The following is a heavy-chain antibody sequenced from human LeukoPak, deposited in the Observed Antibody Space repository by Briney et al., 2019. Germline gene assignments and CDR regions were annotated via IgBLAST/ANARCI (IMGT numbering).Heavy chain of an antibody. CDR1: RFTFSSYA. CDR3: AKDSDYYDSSGYWSWDYFDY. Sequence: GGSLRLSCAASRFTFSSYAMSWVRQAPGKGLEWVSAISGSGGSTYYADSVKGRFTISRDNSKNTLYLQMNSLRAEDTAVYYCAKDSDYYDSSGYWSWDYFDYWGQGTLVTVSS. V-gene: IGHV3-23*01. J-gene: IGHJ4*02. CDR2: ISGSGGST. D-gene: IGHD3-22*01.